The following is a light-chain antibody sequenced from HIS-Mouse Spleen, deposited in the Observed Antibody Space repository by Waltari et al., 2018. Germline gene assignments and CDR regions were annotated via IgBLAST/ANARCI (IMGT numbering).Light chain of an antibody. CDR1: SLRSYY. CDR3: NSRDSSGNHHWV. CDR2: GKN. V-gene: IGLV3-19*01. J-gene: IGLJ3*02. Sequence: SSELTQDPAVSVALGQTVRITCQGDSLRSYYESWYQQKPGQAPVLVIYGKNNRPSGIPDRFSGSSSGNTASLTITGAQAEDEADYYCNSRDSSGNHHWVFGGGTKLTVL.